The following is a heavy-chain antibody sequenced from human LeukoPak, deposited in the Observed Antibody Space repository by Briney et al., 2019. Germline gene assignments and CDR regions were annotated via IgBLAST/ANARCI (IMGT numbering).Heavy chain of an antibody. CDR1: GGTFSSYA. D-gene: IGHD3-22*01. J-gene: IGHJ4*02. CDR2: IIPIFGTA. V-gene: IGHV1-69*05. Sequence: SVKVSCKASGGTFSSYAISWVRQAPGQGLEWLGRIIPIFGTANYAQKFQGRVTITTDESTSTAYMELSSLRSEDTAVYYCARVADSSGYSRGYYFDYWGQGTLVTVSS. CDR3: ARVADSSGYSRGYYFDY.